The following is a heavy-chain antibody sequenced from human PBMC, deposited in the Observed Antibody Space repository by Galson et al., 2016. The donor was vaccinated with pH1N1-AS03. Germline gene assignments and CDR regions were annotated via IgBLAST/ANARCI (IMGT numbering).Heavy chain of an antibody. D-gene: IGHD2-21*02. V-gene: IGHV2-5*01. CDR1: GFSLNTNGVG. CDR3: ARKPTGSMVVTIGGGDFGL. CDR2: IYWNSEK. J-gene: IGHJ2*01. Sequence: PALVKPTQTLTLTCDFSGFSLNTNGVGVGWIRQPPGKPLEWLALIYWNSEKRYNPFLKGRLTITKDTSKNQVVLTMTNMAPGDTATYFCARKPTGSMVVTIGGGDFGLGGRGTLVAVAS.